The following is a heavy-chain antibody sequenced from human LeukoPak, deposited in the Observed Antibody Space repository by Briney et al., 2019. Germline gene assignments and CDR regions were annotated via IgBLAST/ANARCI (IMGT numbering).Heavy chain of an antibody. CDR2: IWYDGSNK. V-gene: IGHV3-33*01. CDR3: ARGRTWGSGWYTDY. J-gene: IGHJ4*02. CDR1: GFTFSSYG. D-gene: IGHD6-19*01. Sequence: GRSLRLSCAASGFTFSSYGMHWVRQAPGKGLEWVAVIWYDGSNKYYADSVKGRFTISRDNSKNTLYLQMNSLRAEDTAVYYCARGRTWGSGWYTDYWGQGTLVTVSS.